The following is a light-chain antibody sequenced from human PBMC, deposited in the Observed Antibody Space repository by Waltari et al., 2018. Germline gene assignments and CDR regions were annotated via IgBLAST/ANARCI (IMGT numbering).Light chain of an antibody. V-gene: IGLV2-14*01. CDR1: NSDIGGYQY. CDR2: DVN. CDR3: SSYTTSSTLEL. Sequence: QSALAQPASVYGSPGQSITLSCTGINSDIGGYQYVSLYQQHPGKAPKLLIFDVNNRPSGVSNRFSASKSGNTASLTISDLQAEDEADYYCSSYTTSSTLELFGGGTRLTVL. J-gene: IGLJ3*02.